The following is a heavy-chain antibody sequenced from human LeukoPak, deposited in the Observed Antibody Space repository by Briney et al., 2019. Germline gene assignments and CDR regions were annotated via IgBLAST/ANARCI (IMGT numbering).Heavy chain of an antibody. CDR1: GFTFNIYA. V-gene: IGHV3-23*01. Sequence: GGSLRLSCAASGFTFNIYAMSWVGLAPGKGLQWVASMCGSAGCTYYADSVKGRFTISRDNSKNTLYLQMNSLRAEDTAIYYCARDRPNYHESNGHYYNRDGDHWGQGTPVTVSS. CDR3: ARDRPNYHESNGHYYNRDGDH. D-gene: IGHD3-22*01. J-gene: IGHJ5*02. CDR2: MCGSAGCT.